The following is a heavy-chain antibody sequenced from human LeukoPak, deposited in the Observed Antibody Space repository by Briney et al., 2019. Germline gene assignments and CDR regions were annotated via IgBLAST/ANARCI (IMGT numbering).Heavy chain of an antibody. J-gene: IGHJ4*02. Sequence: ASVKVSCKASGYTFTDYYIHWVRQAPGQGLEWMGWINPKSGGTDYAQKFQGRVTMTRDTSISTAYMELSRLRSDDTAVFYCVRDGSFDYWGQGTLVTVSS. V-gene: IGHV1-2*02. D-gene: IGHD3-10*01. CDR1: GYTFTDYY. CDR3: VRDGSFDY. CDR2: INPKSGGT.